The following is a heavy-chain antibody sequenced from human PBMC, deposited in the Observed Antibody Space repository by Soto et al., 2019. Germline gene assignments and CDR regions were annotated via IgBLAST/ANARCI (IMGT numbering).Heavy chain of an antibody. CDR2: IYWDGDK. CDR3: AHRATMTIFGLIIDNGIWFDP. V-gene: IGHV2-5*02. Sequence: QINLIESGPTLVKPTQTLTLTCTFSGCSLSTSGAAVGWVRQPPGRALEGLALIYWDGDKRYNASLGNRLTITKDTSMNQVVLTLTNVDPADTATYYCAHRATMTIFGLIIDNGIWFDPWGQGTRVIVSS. D-gene: IGHD3-3*01. CDR1: GCSLSTSGAA. J-gene: IGHJ5*02.